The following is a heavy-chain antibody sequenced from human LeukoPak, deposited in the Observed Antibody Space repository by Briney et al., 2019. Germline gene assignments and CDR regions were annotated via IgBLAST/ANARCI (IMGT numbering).Heavy chain of an antibody. J-gene: IGHJ1*01. Sequence: PGGSLRLSCAASGFTFSSYAMSWVRQAPGKGLEWVSAISGSGGSTYYADSVKGRFTISRDNSKNTLYLQMNSLRAEDTAVYYCAKFTDSSGYYPKKYFQHWGQGTLVTVSS. CDR2: ISGSGGST. D-gene: IGHD3-22*01. CDR1: GFTFSSYA. CDR3: AKFTDSSGYYPKKYFQH. V-gene: IGHV3-23*01.